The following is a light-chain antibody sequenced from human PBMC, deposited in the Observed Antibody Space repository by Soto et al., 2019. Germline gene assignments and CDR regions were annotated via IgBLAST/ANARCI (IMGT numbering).Light chain of an antibody. V-gene: IGLV2-14*01. CDR2: EVN. CDR1: SSDVGGYRY. Sequence: QSALTQPASVSGSPGQSITISCTGTSSDVGGYRYVSWFQQHPGKAPKLMIYEVNNRPSGVSNRFSGSKSGNTASLTISGLQAEDEADYYCSSYTSSSNPYVFGTGTKGTVL. CDR3: SSYTSSSNPYV. J-gene: IGLJ1*01.